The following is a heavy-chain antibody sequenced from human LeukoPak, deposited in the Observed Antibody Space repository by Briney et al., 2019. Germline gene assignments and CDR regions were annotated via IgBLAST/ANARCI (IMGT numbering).Heavy chain of an antibody. CDR2: ISGSGGST. Sequence: GASLRLSCAASGFTFSSYAMSWVRQAPGKGLEWVSAISGSGGSTYYADFVKGRFTISRDNSKNTPYLQMNSLRAEDTAVYYCVRRDILTEAFDYWGQGTLVTVSS. CDR1: GFTFSSYA. J-gene: IGHJ4*02. CDR3: VRRDILTEAFDY. D-gene: IGHD3-9*01. V-gene: IGHV3-23*01.